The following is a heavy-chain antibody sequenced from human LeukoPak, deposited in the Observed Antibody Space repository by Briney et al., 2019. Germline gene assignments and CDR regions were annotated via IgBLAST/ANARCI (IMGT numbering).Heavy chain of an antibody. J-gene: IGHJ1*01. V-gene: IGHV3-23*01. D-gene: IGHD2-21*01. Sequence: GGSLRLSCAASGFTFSSYAMSWVRQSPGKGLEWVSVISGSGGTTYYADSVKGRFTISRDNSKNTLYLQMNSLRAEDSAVYYCAKDNQYSADWGQGTLVTVSS. CDR3: AKDNQYSAD. CDR1: GFTFSSYA. CDR2: ISGSGGTT.